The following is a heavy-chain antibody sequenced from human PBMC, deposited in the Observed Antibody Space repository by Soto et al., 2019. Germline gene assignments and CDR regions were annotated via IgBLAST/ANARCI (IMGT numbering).Heavy chain of an antibody. V-gene: IGHV3-30-3*01. D-gene: IGHD3-3*01. Sequence: PGGSLRLSCAASGFTFSSYAMHWVRQAPGKGLEWVAVISYDGSNKYYADSVKGQFTISRDNSKNTLYLQMNSLRAEDTAVYYCARDGVVFGRDYYYYGMDVWGQGTTVTVSS. CDR2: ISYDGSNK. CDR1: GFTFSSYA. J-gene: IGHJ6*02. CDR3: ARDGVVFGRDYYYYGMDV.